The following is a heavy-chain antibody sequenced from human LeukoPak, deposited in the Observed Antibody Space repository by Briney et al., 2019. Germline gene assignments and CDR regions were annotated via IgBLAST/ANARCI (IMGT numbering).Heavy chain of an antibody. CDR2: ISSSGSTI. CDR1: GFTFSSYE. J-gene: IGHJ6*02. D-gene: IGHD4-17*01. V-gene: IGHV3-48*03. CDR3: LGDYVIGYGMDV. Sequence: GGSLRLSCAASGFTFSSYEMNWVRQAPGKGLEWVSYISSSGSTIYYADSVKGRFTISRDNAKNSLYPQMNSLRAEDTAVYYCLGDYVIGYGMDVWGQGTTVTVSS.